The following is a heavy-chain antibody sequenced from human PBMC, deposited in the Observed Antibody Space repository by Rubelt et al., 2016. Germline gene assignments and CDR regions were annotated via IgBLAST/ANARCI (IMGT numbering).Heavy chain of an antibody. CDR2: IIPIFGTA. CDR3: AREQQLVGGWFDP. J-gene: IGHJ5*02. Sequence: QVQLVQSGAEVKKPGSSVKVSCKASGGTFSSYAISWVRQAPGQGLEWMGGIIPIFGTANYARKFQGRVTITASESTSTAYLELSSLRSEDTAVYYCAREQQLVGGWFDPWGQGTLVTVSS. V-gene: IGHV1-69*01. D-gene: IGHD6-13*01. CDR1: GGTFSSYA.